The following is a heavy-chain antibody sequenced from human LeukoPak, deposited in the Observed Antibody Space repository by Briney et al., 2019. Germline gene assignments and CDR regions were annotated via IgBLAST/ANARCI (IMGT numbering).Heavy chain of an antibody. CDR1: GFTFTSYW. Sequence: GGSLRLSCAASGFTFTSYWIHWIRQAPGKGPVWISRIQIDEITTTYADSVKGRFTVSRDSAKNTVYLQMNSLRAEDTAVYYCVRSSGPFDYWGQGVLVTVSS. D-gene: IGHD6-19*01. V-gene: IGHV3-74*01. CDR2: IQIDEITT. CDR3: VRSSGPFDY. J-gene: IGHJ4*01.